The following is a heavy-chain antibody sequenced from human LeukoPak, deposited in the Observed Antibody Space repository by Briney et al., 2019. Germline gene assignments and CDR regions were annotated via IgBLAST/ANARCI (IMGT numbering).Heavy chain of an antibody. CDR1: GGTFSRYA. J-gene: IGHJ6*02. CDR3: ARDNPVVVPAAIRGGIYYYGMDV. CDR2: ILPILGIA. Sequence: SVTVSCKASGGTFSRYAISWVRQAPRQGLEWMGRILPILGIAIYAQKFEGRVTITEDKSTSTAYMELSSLKSEDTAVYYCARDNPVVVPAAIRGGIYYYGMDVWGQGTTVTVSS. D-gene: IGHD2-2*01. V-gene: IGHV1-69*04.